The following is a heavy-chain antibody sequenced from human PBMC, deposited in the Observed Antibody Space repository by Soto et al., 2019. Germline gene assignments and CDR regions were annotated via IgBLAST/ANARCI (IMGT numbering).Heavy chain of an antibody. D-gene: IGHD3-10*01. CDR3: AREGDAFGAPFDH. Sequence: SETLSLTCAVSGGSISSSNWWSWVRQPPGKGLEWIGEIYHSGSTNYSPSFKSRIIISVDTSNNYFSLKLRSLTAADTAVYYCAREGDAFGAPFDHWGQGTLVTVSS. V-gene: IGHV4-4*02. CDR1: GGSISSSNW. J-gene: IGHJ4*02. CDR2: IYHSGST.